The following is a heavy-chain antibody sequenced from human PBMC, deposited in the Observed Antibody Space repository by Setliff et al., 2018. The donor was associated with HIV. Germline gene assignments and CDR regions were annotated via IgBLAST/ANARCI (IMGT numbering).Heavy chain of an antibody. J-gene: IGHJ4*02. Sequence: ASVKVSCKASGYTFTNYAIHWVRQAPGQGLEWMGWINAGNGNTESSKKFQGRVTITRETSATTAYMELSSLTPEDAAIYSCARALSYGSGTYSAAGFWGQGTLVTVSS. V-gene: IGHV1-3*01. CDR1: GYTFTNYA. D-gene: IGHD3-10*01. CDR3: ARALSYGSGTYSAAGF. CDR2: INAGNGNT.